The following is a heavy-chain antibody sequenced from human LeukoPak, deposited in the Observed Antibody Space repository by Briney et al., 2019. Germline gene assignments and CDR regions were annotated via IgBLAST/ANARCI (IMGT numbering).Heavy chain of an antibody. CDR2: IYTSGST. CDR3: ASEEYARHGY. D-gene: IGHD2-8*01. Sequence: SETLSLTCTVSGGSISSGSYYWRWIRQPAGKGLEWIGRIYTSGSTNYNPSLKSRVTISVDTSKNQFSLKLSSVTAADTAVSYCASEEYARHGYWGQGTLVTVSS. V-gene: IGHV4-61*02. J-gene: IGHJ4*02. CDR1: GGSISSGSYY.